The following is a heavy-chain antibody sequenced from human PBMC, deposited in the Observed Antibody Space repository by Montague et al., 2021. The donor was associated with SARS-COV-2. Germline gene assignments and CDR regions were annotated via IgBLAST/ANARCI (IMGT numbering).Heavy chain of an antibody. CDR1: GFSLSTSGMC. Sequence: PALVKPTQTLTLTCTFSGFSLSTSGMCMTWIRQPPGKALEWLARIDWDGDKYYNTSLKSRLTIFKDTSKNLVVLTMTNMDPVDTATYYCARGPSDTYYYNGMDVWGQGTTVTVSS. CDR3: ARGPSDTYYYNGMDV. CDR2: IDWDGDK. J-gene: IGHJ6*02. V-gene: IGHV2-70*11.